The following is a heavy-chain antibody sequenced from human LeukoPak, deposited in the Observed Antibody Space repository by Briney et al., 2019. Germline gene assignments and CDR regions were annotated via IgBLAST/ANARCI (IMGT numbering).Heavy chain of an antibody. CDR2: IRYDGSNK. Sequence: GGSLRLSCAASGFTFSSYGMHWVRQAPGKGLEWVAFIRYDGSNKYYADSVKGRFTISRDNSKNTLYLQMNSLRAEDTAVYYCAKDGYSNYYYYSMDVWGKGTTVTVSS. D-gene: IGHD5-18*01. V-gene: IGHV3-30*02. J-gene: IGHJ6*03. CDR1: GFTFSSYG. CDR3: AKDGYSNYYYYSMDV.